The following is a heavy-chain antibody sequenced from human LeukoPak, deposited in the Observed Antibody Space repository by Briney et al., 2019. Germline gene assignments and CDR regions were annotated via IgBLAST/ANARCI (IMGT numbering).Heavy chain of an antibody. CDR1: GYTFTSYY. V-gene: IGHV1-46*01. CDR3: ARLGATDY. J-gene: IGHJ4*02. Sequence: ASVKVSCKASGYTFTSYYMHWVRQAPGQGLEWMGIINPSGGNTSYAQKFQGRVTMTRDASTSTIYMELSSLRSDDTAVYYCARLGATDYWGQGTLVTVSS. CDR2: INPSGGNT.